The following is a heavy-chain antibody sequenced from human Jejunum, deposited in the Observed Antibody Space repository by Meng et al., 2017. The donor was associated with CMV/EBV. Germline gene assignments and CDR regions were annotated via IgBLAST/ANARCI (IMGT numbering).Heavy chain of an antibody. CDR1: GFTFCSYG. CDR3: AKDRLTIAFLDY. Sequence: AASGFTFCSYGMSWVRQVPGKRLEWVSGISDTGSSTYYADSVKGRFTISRDNSKNTLYLQMNSLRAEDTAVYYCAKDRLTIAFLDYWGQGTQVTVSS. CDR2: ISDTGSST. J-gene: IGHJ4*02. V-gene: IGHV3-23*01. D-gene: IGHD3-10*01.